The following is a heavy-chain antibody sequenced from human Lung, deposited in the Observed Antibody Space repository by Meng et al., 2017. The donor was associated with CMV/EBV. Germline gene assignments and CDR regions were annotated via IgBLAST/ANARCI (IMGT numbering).Heavy chain of an antibody. J-gene: IGHJ6*02. CDR2: INPNSGGT. V-gene: IGHV1-2*02. D-gene: IGHD3-3*01. CDR1: GYTFTGYY. CDR3: ASDQLRFLELLYGMDV. Sequence: ASVKVSCKASGYTFTGYYMHWVRQAPGQGLEWMGWINPNSGGTNYARKFQGRVTMTRDTSISTANMELSRLSSDDTAVYYGASDQLRFLELLYGMDVWGQGTTVTGSS.